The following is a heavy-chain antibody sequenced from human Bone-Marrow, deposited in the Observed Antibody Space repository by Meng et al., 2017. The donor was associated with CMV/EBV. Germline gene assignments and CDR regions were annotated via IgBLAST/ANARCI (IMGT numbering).Heavy chain of an antibody. J-gene: IGHJ6*02. V-gene: IGHV3-30-3*01. Sequence: GESLKISCAASGFTFSSYAMHWVRQAPGKGLEWVAVISYDGSNKYYADSVKGRFTISRDNSKNTLYLQMNSLRAEDTAVYYCAREAEYYYGMDVWGQGTTVTVSS. CDR3: AREAEYYYGMDV. CDR2: ISYDGSNK. CDR1: GFTFSSYA.